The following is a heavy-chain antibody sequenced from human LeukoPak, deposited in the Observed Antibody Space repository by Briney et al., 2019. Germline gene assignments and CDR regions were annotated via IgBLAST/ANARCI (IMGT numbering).Heavy chain of an antibody. CDR1: GFTFNYYW. J-gene: IGHJ6*03. CDR3: ARPFGNSLQYYYFDL. V-gene: IGHV3-7*01. D-gene: IGHD4-23*01. CDR2: IKHDGAEI. Sequence: PGGSLRLSCAASGFTFNYYWMTWVRQAPGRGLEWVANIKHDGAEIYYVDSVKGRFTVSRDNAKNSLYLQMNSLRAEDAAVYYCARPFGNSLQYYYFDLWGKGATVTVSS.